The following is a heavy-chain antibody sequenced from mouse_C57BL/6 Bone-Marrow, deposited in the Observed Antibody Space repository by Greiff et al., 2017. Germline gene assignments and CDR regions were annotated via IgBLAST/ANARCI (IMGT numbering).Heavy chain of an antibody. V-gene: IGHV1-81*01. Sequence: VKLMESGAELARPGASVKLSCKASGYTFTSYGISWVHQRTGQGLEWIGEIYPRNGNTSYNEKFTGKATLTADKSSSTAYMELRSLTSADSAVYFCARVRTVVSDYWGQGTTLTVSS. J-gene: IGHJ2*01. D-gene: IGHD1-1*01. CDR1: GYTFTSYG. CDR2: IYPRNGNT. CDR3: ARVRTVVSDY.